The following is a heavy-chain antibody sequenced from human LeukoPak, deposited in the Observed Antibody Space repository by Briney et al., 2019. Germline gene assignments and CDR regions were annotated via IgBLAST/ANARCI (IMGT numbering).Heavy chain of an antibody. V-gene: IGHV3-23*01. CDR1: GFTFSSYA. D-gene: IGHD1-1*01. J-gene: IGHJ4*02. CDR2: ISGSGGST. Sequence: AGTLSLSCAASGFTFSSYAMSWVRQAPGKGLEWVSAISGSGGSTYYADSEKGRITIVRDNSKNSLQLQMYSLRADDTAMYFCTRDERWGQGTLVTVSS. CDR3: TRDER.